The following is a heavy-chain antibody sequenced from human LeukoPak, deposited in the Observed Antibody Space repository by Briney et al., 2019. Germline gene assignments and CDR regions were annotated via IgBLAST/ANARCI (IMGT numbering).Heavy chain of an antibody. J-gene: IGHJ4*02. Sequence: PGGSLRLSCAASGFTFSSYAMTWVRQAPGKGLEWVSTISSNGGSPYYADSVKGRFTISRDNSKNTLYLQMNSLRAEDTAVYYCANTPTSYYWGQGTLVTVSS. CDR2: ISSNGGSP. CDR3: ANTPTSYY. D-gene: IGHD2/OR15-2a*01. CDR1: GFTFSSYA. V-gene: IGHV3-23*01.